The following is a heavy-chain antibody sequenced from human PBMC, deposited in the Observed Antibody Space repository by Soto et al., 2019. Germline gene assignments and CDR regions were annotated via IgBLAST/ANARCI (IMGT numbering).Heavy chain of an antibody. V-gene: IGHV4-61*01. CDR3: AGASEYTSGHHRFDY. CDR2: IYYTGST. D-gene: IGHD5-18*01. J-gene: IGHJ4*02. CDR1: GGSVSSGSYY. Sequence: SETLSLTCTVSGGSVSSGSYYWSWIRQPPGKGLEWIGYIYYTGSTSYNPSLKSRVTISLDTSKNQFSLKLSSVTAADTAVYFCAGASEYTSGHHRFDYWGQGTLVTVSS.